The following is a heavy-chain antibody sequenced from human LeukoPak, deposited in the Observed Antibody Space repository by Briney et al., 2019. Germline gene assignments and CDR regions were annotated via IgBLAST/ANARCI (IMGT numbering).Heavy chain of an antibody. D-gene: IGHD4-17*01. CDR2: INPDGSTT. J-gene: IGHJ4*02. Sequence: GGSLRLSCAASGFTFSTYWMHWVRQPLGKGLVWVSRINPDGSTTNYADSVKGRFTISRDNAKNTLYLQMNSLRAEDTAVYYCAKEDRYGAKNYWGQGTLVTVSS. CDR3: AKEDRYGAKNY. CDR1: GFTFSTYW. V-gene: IGHV3-74*01.